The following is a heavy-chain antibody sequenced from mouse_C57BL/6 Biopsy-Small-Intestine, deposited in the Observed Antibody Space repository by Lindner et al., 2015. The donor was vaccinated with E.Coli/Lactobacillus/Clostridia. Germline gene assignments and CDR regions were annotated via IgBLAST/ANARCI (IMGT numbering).Heavy chain of an antibody. CDR1: GYTFTSYG. J-gene: IGHJ2*01. V-gene: IGHV1-81*01. CDR2: IYPRSGNT. CDR3: ARSQIYYYGSSCDY. D-gene: IGHD1-1*01. Sequence: VQLQESGAELARPGASVKLPCKASGYTFTSYGISWVKQRTGQGLEWIGEIYPRSGNTYYNEKFKGKATLTADKSSSTAYMELRSLTSEDSAVYFCARSQIYYYGSSCDYWGQGTTLTVSS.